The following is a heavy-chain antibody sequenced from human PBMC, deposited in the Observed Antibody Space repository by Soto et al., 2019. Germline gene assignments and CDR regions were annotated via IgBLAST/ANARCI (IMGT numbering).Heavy chain of an antibody. CDR1: GFIFNSCD. J-gene: IGHJ4*02. D-gene: IGHD1-1*01. V-gene: IGHV3-30*18. CDR3: AKAVGAQHGYDFVFEH. Sequence: QVHVVESGGGVVQPGRTLRLSCVTSGFIFNSCDMHWVRQAPGKGLEWVAVVSFDGNKQYYVDSVKGRFTVSRDNSKNTVYLQMESLRPDDTAVYYCAKAVGAQHGYDFVFEHWGQGTLVTVSS. CDR2: VSFDGNKQ.